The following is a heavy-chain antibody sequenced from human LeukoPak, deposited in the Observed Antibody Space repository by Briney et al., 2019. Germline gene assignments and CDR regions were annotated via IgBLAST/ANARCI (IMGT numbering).Heavy chain of an antibody. V-gene: IGHV3-7*03. Sequence: GGSLRLSCAASGFTFSSYWMSWVRQAPGKGLEWVANIKQDGSEKYYVGSVKGRFTISRDNAKNSLYLQMNSLRAEDTAVYYCARVLVSGYYSFDYWGQGTLVTVSS. CDR2: IKQDGSEK. D-gene: IGHD6-13*01. CDR3: ARVLVSGYYSFDY. CDR1: GFTFSSYW. J-gene: IGHJ4*02.